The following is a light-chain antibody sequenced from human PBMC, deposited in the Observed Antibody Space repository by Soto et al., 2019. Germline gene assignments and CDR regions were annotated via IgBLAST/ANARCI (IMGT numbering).Light chain of an antibody. CDR2: KVF. CDR1: QSLVYADGNTY. J-gene: IGKJ2*01. Sequence: DVVMTPSPLSLPVTLGQSASISCTSSQSLVYADGNTYLNWLQQRPGQSPRRLIYKVFNRDSGVPDRFSGSASGSEFTLTISRVVAEDIGVYYCMQTAHWPYTFGRGTKLEIK. CDR3: MQTAHWPYT. V-gene: IGKV2-30*01.